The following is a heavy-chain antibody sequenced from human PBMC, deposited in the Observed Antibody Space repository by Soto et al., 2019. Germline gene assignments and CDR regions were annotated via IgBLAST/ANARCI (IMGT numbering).Heavy chain of an antibody. CDR2: ISGSGGST. CDR3: AKGGYYGSGSQY. D-gene: IGHD3-10*01. V-gene: IGHV3-23*01. CDR1: GFTFSSYA. J-gene: IGHJ4*02. Sequence: EVQLLESGGGLVQPGGSLRLSCAASGFTFSSYAMSWVRQAPGTGLEWVSAISGSGGSTYYADSVKGRFTISRDNSKNTLYLQMNSLRAEDTAVYYCAKGGYYGSGSQYWGQGTLVTVSS.